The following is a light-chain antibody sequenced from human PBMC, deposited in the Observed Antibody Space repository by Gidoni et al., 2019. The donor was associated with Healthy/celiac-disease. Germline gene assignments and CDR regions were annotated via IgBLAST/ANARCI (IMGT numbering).Light chain of an antibody. CDR1: SSNIGSNY. V-gene: IGLV1-47*01. Sequence: SVLTQPPSASGTPAHRVTISWSGSSSNIGSNYVYCYQQLPGTAPELLIYRNNQRPSGFPDRFSGSKSGTSASLAISGLRSEDEADYYCAAWDDSLSVVFGGGTKLTVL. CDR3: AAWDDSLSVV. J-gene: IGLJ2*01. CDR2: RNN.